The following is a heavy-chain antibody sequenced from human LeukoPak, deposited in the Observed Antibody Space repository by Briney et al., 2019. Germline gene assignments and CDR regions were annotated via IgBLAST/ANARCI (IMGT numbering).Heavy chain of an antibody. Sequence: PGGSLRLSCAASGFTFSSYGMHWVRQAPGKGLEWVAFIRYDGSNKYYADSVKGRFTISRDNSKNTLYLQMNSLRAEDTAVYYCAKDGSDSSGYNHLLDWGQGTLVTVSS. CDR1: GFTFSSYG. V-gene: IGHV3-30*02. D-gene: IGHD3-22*01. J-gene: IGHJ4*02. CDR3: AKDGSDSSGYNHLLD. CDR2: IRYDGSNK.